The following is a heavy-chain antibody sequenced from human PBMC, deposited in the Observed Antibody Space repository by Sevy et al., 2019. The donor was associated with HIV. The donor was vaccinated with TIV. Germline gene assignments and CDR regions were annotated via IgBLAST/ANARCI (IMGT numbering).Heavy chain of an antibody. CDR2: IYYSGST. CDR3: ARRYYDYIWGSYRPTPYYFDY. V-gene: IGHV4-39*01. J-gene: IGHJ4*02. CDR1: GGSISSSSYY. D-gene: IGHD3-16*02. Sequence: SETLSLTCTVSGGSISSSSYYWGWIRQPPGKGLEWIGSIYYSGSTYYNPSLKSRVTISVDTSKNQFSLKLSSVTAADTAVYYCARRYYDYIWGSYRPTPYYFDYWGQGTLVTVSS.